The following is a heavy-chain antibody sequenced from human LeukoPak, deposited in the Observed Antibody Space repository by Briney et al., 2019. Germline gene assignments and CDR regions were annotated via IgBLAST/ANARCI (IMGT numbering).Heavy chain of an antibody. J-gene: IGHJ3*02. V-gene: IGHV4-34*01. Sequence: SETLSLTCAVYGGSFSGYYWSWIRQPPGKGLEWIGEINHSGSTNYNPSLKSRVTISVDTSKNQFSLKLSSVTAADTAVYYCARDYKFWGSYRLGDIWGQGTMVTVSS. D-gene: IGHD3-16*02. CDR3: ARDYKFWGSYRLGDI. CDR2: INHSGST. CDR1: GGSFSGYY.